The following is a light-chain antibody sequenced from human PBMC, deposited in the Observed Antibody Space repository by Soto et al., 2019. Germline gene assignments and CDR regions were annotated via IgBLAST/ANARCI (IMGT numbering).Light chain of an antibody. CDR1: QNFNSN. CDR2: RAS. J-gene: IGKJ2*01. CDR3: QQYNDWPPMYT. Sequence: EIVMTQSPATLSMSPGERATLSCRSTQNFNSNLAWSQHRPGQAPRLLIYRASIRPTGIPARFSGSGSGTEFTLTIDSLQSEDFAVYYCQQYNDWPPMYTVGQGTKLEIK. V-gene: IGKV3-15*01.